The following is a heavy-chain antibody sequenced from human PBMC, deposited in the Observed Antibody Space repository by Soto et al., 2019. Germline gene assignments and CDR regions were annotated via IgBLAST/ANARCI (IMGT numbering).Heavy chain of an antibody. CDR2: ISYDGSNQ. J-gene: IGHJ4*02. V-gene: IGHV3-30*18. CDR3: AKDQASGQGSFDS. CDR1: GFTFNIYG. Sequence: GGSLRLSCAASGFTFNIYGMHWVRQAPDKGLEWVALISYDGSNQYYADSVKGRFTISRDNSKNTLFLQMNSLRADDTAVYYFAKDQASGQGSFDSWGQGTLVTVSS.